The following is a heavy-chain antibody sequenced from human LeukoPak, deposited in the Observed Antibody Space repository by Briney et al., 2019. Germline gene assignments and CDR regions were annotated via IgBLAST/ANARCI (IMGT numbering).Heavy chain of an antibody. J-gene: IGHJ5*02. CDR3: AKDLSGSYYPNWFDP. Sequence: PGGSLRLSYAAYGFIFSSYGIHWVRQAPGKGLEWVAVISYDESNKYYADSVKGRFTISRDNSKNTLYLQMNSPRTWRTAVYYFAKDLSGSYYPNWFDPWGQGTRVTVSS. CDR1: GFIFSSYG. CDR2: ISYDESNK. V-gene: IGHV3-30*18. D-gene: IGHD3-10*01.